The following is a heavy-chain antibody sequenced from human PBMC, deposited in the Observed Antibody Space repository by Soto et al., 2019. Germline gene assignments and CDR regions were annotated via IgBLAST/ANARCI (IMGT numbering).Heavy chain of an antibody. Sequence: SVKVSCKASGFTFTSSAMQWVRQARGQRLEWIGWIVVGSGNTNYAQKFQERVTITRDMSTSTAYMELSSLRSEDTAVYYCAARSRITMVWGVMYYYYYIDVWGKGTTVTVSS. CDR3: AARSRITMVWGVMYYYYYIDV. CDR2: IVVGSGNT. V-gene: IGHV1-58*02. D-gene: IGHD3-10*01. J-gene: IGHJ6*03. CDR1: GFTFTSSA.